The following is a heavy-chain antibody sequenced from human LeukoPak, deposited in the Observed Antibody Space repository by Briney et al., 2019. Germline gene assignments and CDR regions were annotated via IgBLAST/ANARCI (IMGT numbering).Heavy chain of an antibody. CDR2: IRNDGSKD. D-gene: IGHD6-13*01. CDR3: VKGGSSSHNWFDP. Sequence: GGSLRLSCAASGFTFRDFGMHWVRQAPGKGLEWVAFIRNDGSKDYYPDSVKGRFAISRDNSRTTLYLQMHSLRIEDTAVYYCVKGGSSSHNWFDPWGQGTLVTVSS. V-gene: IGHV3-30*02. J-gene: IGHJ5*02. CDR1: GFTFRDFG.